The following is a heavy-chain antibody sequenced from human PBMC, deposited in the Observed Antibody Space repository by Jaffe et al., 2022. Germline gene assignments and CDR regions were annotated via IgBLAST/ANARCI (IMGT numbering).Heavy chain of an antibody. D-gene: IGHD6-13*01. CDR3: ARVSPYSSSWYSWDYFDY. Sequence: QVQLVQSGAEVKKPGSSVKVSCKASGGTFSSYTISWVRQAPGQGLEWMGRIIPILGIANYAQKFQGRVTITADKSTSTAYMELSSLRSEDTAVYYCARVSPYSSSWYSWDYFDYWGQGTLVTVSS. J-gene: IGHJ4*02. CDR2: IIPILGIA. CDR1: GGTFSSYT. V-gene: IGHV1-69*02.